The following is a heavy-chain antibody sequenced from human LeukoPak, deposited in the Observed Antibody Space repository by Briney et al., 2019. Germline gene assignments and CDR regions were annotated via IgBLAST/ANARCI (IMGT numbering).Heavy chain of an antibody. D-gene: IGHD2-2*01. Sequence: PGGSLRLSCAASGFTFSSYAMNWVRQAPGKGLEWVSAISGSGGSTYYFVKGRFTISRDNSENTLYLQMNSLRAEDTAVYYCAKGYCSSTSCKESFFDYWGQGTLVTVSS. CDR3: AKGYCSSTSCKESFFDY. V-gene: IGHV3-23*01. CDR2: ISGSGGST. J-gene: IGHJ4*02. CDR1: GFTFSSYA.